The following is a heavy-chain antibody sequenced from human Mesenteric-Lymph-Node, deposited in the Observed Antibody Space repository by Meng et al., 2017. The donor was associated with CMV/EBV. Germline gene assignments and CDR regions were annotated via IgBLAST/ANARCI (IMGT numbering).Heavy chain of an antibody. CDR3: AGGIAAAGSRWFDP. J-gene: IGHJ5*02. D-gene: IGHD6-13*01. CDR1: GGTFSSYT. V-gene: IGHV1-69*02. Sequence: QVQLVQSGAEVKKPGSSVKVSCKASGGTFSSYTISWVRQAPGRGLEWMGRIIPILGIANYAQKFQGRVTITADKSTSTAYMELSSLRSEDTAVYYCAGGIAAAGSRWFDPWGQGTLVTVSS. CDR2: IIPILGIA.